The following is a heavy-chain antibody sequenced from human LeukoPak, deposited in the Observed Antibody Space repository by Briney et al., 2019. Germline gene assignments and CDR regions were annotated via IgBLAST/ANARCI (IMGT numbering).Heavy chain of an antibody. V-gene: IGHV4-31*03. CDR1: GVSITSDTYF. CDR3: ARELQGSGTNYQNRFDS. D-gene: IGHD3-10*01. J-gene: IGHJ5*01. Sequence: SETLSLTCSVSGVSITSDTYFWTWMRQHPGKGLEWIGYISYSGHSYYNPSLQSRLTIFRDTSRNQFSLRLRSVTAADTAVYYCARELQGSGTNYQNRFDSWGRGTLVTVSS. CDR2: ISYSGHS.